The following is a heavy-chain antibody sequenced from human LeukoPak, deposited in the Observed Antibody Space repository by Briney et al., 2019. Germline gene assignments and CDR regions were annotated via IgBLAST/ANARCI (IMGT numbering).Heavy chain of an antibody. J-gene: IGHJ4*02. CDR2: ISACNGNT. CDR3: ARDGGGYRGYDY. D-gene: IGHD5-12*01. CDR1: GFTFTSSA. V-gene: IGHV1-18*01. Sequence: TSVKVSCKASGFTFTSSAVQWVRQARGQRLEWMGWISACNGNTIYTQKLQGRVTMTTDTSTSTAYMELRSLRSDDTAVYYCARDGGGYRGYDYWGQGTLVTVSS.